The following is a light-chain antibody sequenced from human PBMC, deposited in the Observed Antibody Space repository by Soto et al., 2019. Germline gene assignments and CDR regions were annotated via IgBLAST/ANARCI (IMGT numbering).Light chain of an antibody. CDR2: LNSDGRH. J-gene: IGLJ2*01. CDR3: RTWGTGILV. CDR1: SGHSSYA. V-gene: IGLV4-69*01. Sequence: QLVLTQSPSASASLGASVKLTCTLSSGHSSYAIAWHQQQPEKGPRYLMKLNSDGRHSKGDGIPDRFSGSSSGTERYLTISSLQSEDEADYYCRTWGTGILVFGGGTKLTVL.